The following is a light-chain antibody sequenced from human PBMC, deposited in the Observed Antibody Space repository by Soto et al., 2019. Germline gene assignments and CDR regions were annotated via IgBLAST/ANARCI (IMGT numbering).Light chain of an antibody. CDR3: QSYDSSLSGSHVV. CDR2: GNS. Sequence: QSVLTQPPSVSGAPGQRVTISCTGSSSNIGAGYDVHWYQQLPGTAPKLLIYGNSNRPSGVPDRFSGSKSGTSASLAITGLQAEDEAEYYGQSYDSSLSGSHVVFGGGTKVTVL. CDR1: SSNIGAGYD. V-gene: IGLV1-40*01. J-gene: IGLJ2*01.